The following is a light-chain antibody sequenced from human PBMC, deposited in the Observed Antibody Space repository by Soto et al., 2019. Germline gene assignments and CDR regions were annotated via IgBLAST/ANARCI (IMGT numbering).Light chain of an antibody. CDR1: KSISSN. V-gene: IGKV3D-15*01. J-gene: IGKJ1*01. CDR2: GAS. CDR3: QQYGNTGT. Sequence: EIVMTQSPATLSVSPGERATLSWSASKSISSNLAWYQQKPGQAPRLLIYGASNRAAGIPGRFSGSGSRTDFPLTISRLEHEDFAEYYCQQYGNTGTFGQGTKVDIK.